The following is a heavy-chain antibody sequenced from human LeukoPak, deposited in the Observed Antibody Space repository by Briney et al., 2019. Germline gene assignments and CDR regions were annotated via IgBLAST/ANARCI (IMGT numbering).Heavy chain of an antibody. CDR3: ARHPLATVNRGGMDV. CDR2: MYYSGST. D-gene: IGHD4-17*01. CDR1: GSSISSGRYY. J-gene: IGHJ6*04. V-gene: IGHV4-61*01. Sequence: PSSTLSLSCTVSGSSISSGRYYWRWIRQPPGQGLEWIGYMYYSGSTNYNPSLKSRVTISVDTSKNQFSLKLSSVTAADTAVYYCARHPLATVNRGGMDVWGKGTTVTVSS.